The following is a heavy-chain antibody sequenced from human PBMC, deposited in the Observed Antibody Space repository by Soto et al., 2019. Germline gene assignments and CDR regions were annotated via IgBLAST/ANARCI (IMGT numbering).Heavy chain of an antibody. Sequence: QVQLQESGPGLVKPSQTLSLTCTVSGGSINSGDFYWSWIRQPPGKGLEWIGYIYYSGSTYYNPSLKSRVTISVDTSKNQFSLKLSSVTAADTAVYYCARMPRPGIQLYAFDIWGQGTMVTVSS. V-gene: IGHV4-30-4*01. CDR3: ARMPRPGIQLYAFDI. CDR2: IYYSGST. CDR1: GGSINSGDFY. J-gene: IGHJ3*02. D-gene: IGHD5-18*01.